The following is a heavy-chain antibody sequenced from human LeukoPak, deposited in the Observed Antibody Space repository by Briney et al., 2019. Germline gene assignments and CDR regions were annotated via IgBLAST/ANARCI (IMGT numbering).Heavy chain of an antibody. D-gene: IGHD2-8*01. J-gene: IGHJ4*02. Sequence: GASVTVSCTASGYTFTSYAMNWVRQAPGQGLEWMGWINTNTGNPTYAQGFTGRFVFSLDTSVSTAYLQISSLKAEDTAVYYCARGLYGPLHVGQLWGQGTLVTVSS. CDR2: INTNTGNP. CDR1: GYTFTSYA. V-gene: IGHV7-4-1*02. CDR3: ARGLYGPLHVGQL.